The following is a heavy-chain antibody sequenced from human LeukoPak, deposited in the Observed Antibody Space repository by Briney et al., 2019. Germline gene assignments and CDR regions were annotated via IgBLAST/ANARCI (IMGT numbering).Heavy chain of an antibody. V-gene: IGHV4-59*01. Sequence: PSETLSLTCTVSGGSISIYYWSWIRQPPGKGLEWIGYIYYSGSTNYNPSLKSRVTISVDTSKNQFSLKLSSVTAADTAVYYCARDLSAGGFDYWGQGTLVTVSS. CDR3: ARDLSAGGFDY. J-gene: IGHJ4*02. CDR1: GGSISIYY. CDR2: IYYSGST. D-gene: IGHD6-19*01.